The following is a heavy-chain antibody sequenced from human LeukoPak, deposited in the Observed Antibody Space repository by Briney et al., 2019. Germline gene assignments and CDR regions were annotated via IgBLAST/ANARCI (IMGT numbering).Heavy chain of an antibody. J-gene: IGHJ4*02. CDR3: ASRYDRDFDY. D-gene: IGHD5-12*01. Sequence: SETLPLTCTVSGGSISSNSYYWGWVRQPPGKGLEWLGSIFYSGTTFYNPSLKSRVTISVDTSKNQFSLELSSVTAADTAVYFCASRYDRDFDYWGQGTLVTVSS. CDR2: IFYSGTT. V-gene: IGHV4-39*07. CDR1: GGSISSNSYY.